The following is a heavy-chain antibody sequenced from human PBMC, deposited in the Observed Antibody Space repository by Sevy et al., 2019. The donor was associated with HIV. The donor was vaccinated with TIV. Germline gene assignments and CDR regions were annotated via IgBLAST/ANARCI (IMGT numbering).Heavy chain of an antibody. Sequence: SKTLSLTCTVSGDSISGYYWSWIRQPPGKGLEWIGYIYYSGRTNYNSSFKSRVAISVDTSKNQFSLKLRSVTAADTAVYYCARALQDYYYAMDVWGQGTTVTVSS. CDR1: GDSISGYY. J-gene: IGHJ6*02. CDR3: ARALQDYYYAMDV. CDR2: IYYSGRT. V-gene: IGHV4-59*01.